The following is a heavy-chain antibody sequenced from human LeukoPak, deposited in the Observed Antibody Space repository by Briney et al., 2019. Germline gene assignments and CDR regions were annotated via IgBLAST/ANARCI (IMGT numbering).Heavy chain of an antibody. CDR2: IYHSGST. CDR1: GGSISSGGYS. CDR3: ASGGTTMAIDY. J-gene: IGHJ4*02. V-gene: IGHV4-30-2*01. D-gene: IGHD1-1*01. Sequence: SETLSLTCAVSGGSISSGGYSWSWIRQPPGKGLEWIGYIYHSGSTYYNPSLKSRVTISVDRSKNQFSLKLSSVTAADTAVYYCASGGTTMAIDYWGQGTLVTVSS.